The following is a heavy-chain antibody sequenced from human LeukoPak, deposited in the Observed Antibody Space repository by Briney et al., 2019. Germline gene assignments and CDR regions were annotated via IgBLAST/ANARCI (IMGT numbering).Heavy chain of an antibody. J-gene: IGHJ3*02. Sequence: GRSLRLSCAASGFTFSSYWMHWVRQAPGKGLEWVSGISWNSGSIGYADSVKGRFTISRDNAKNSLYLQMNSLRAEDTALYYCAKGFVVVTAINDAFDIWGQGTMVTVSS. CDR2: ISWNSGSI. CDR3: AKGFVVVTAINDAFDI. D-gene: IGHD2-21*02. CDR1: GFTFSSYW. V-gene: IGHV3-9*01.